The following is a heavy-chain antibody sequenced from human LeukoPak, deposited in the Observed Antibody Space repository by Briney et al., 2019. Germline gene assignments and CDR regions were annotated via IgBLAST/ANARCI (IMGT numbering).Heavy chain of an antibody. Sequence: GGSLRLSCTASGFTFSIYWMHWVRQAPGKGLVWVSRINSDGSNAIYADSVKDRFTMSRDNAKNTLYLEMNSLRAEDTAVYYCARDVVLSGTDAFDIWGQGTRVTVSS. V-gene: IGHV3-74*01. CDR2: INSDGSNA. CDR1: GFTFSIYW. D-gene: IGHD2-15*01. J-gene: IGHJ3*02. CDR3: ARDVVLSGTDAFDI.